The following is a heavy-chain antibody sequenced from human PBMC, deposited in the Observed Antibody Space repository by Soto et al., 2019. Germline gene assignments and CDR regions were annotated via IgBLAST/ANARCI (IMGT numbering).Heavy chain of an antibody. D-gene: IGHD3-3*01. CDR2: IYSGGST. V-gene: IGHV3-53*02. CDR1: GFTVSSKY. Sequence: EVQLVETGGGLIQPGGSLRLSCAASGFTVSSKYMSWVRQAPGKGLERVSVIYSGGSTYYADSVKGRFTISRDNSKTTLYIQMNSLRDEDTAVYYCTRAPHWGGYEHYYGMDVWGQGTTVTVSS. CDR3: TRAPHWGGYEHYYGMDV. J-gene: IGHJ6*01.